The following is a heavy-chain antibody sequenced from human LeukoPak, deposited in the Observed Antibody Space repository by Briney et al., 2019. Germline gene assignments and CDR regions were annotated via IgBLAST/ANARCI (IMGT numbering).Heavy chain of an antibody. J-gene: IGHJ4*02. V-gene: IGHV3-30*19. D-gene: IGHD6-19*01. CDR3: ARDWFDSGWYLDH. CDR2: LSFDGNHQ. CDR1: GFSFSNYG. Sequence: PGGSLRLSCAASGFSFSNYGMHWVRQAPGRGLEWVALLSFDGNHQFYADSVKGRFTLSRDNFKNMVFLEMTSLRVEDTAVYYCARDWFDSGWYLDHWGQGALVTVSS.